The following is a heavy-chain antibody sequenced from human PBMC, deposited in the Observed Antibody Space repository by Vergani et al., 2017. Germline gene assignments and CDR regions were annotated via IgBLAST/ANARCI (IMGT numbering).Heavy chain of an antibody. CDR3: ARGDRGTSIPATNWFDP. CDR1: GGSFSGYY. Sequence: QVQLQQWGAGLLKPSETLSLTCAVYGGSFSGYYWSWIRQPPGKGLEWIGEINHSGSTNYNPSLKSRVTISVDTSKNQFSLNLSSVTAADTAVYYCARGDRGTSIPATNWFDPWGQGTLVTVSS. CDR2: INHSGST. V-gene: IGHV4-34*01. J-gene: IGHJ5*02. D-gene: IGHD2-2*01.